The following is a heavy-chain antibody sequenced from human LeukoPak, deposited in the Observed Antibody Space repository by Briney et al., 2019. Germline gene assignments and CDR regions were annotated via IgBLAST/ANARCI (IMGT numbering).Heavy chain of an antibody. J-gene: IGHJ6*02. CDR2: ICPRGGI. D-gene: IGHD4-23*01. V-gene: IGHV4-4*02. CDR1: GDSISNNNC. CDR3: ARNGGFDQDV. Sequence: SETLSLTCAVFGDSISNNNCYSWVRQSPGKGLEWIGEICPRGGINYNPSLRSRVRITGDRPKNQISLYVISVTAADSAIYYCARNGGFDQDVWGQGTTVTVSS.